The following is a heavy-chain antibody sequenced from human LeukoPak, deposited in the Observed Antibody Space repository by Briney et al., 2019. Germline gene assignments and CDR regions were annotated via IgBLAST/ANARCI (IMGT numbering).Heavy chain of an antibody. D-gene: IGHD6-13*01. CDR3: AKDPAAGLRLDY. Sequence: PGGSLRLSCAASGFTFSSYGMHWVRQAPGKGLEWVAVISYDGSNKNYGDSVKGRFTISRDNSKNTLYLQMNSLGPEDTAVYYCAKDPAAGLRLDYWGQGTLVTVSS. CDR2: ISYDGSNK. J-gene: IGHJ4*02. CDR1: GFTFSSYG. V-gene: IGHV3-30*18.